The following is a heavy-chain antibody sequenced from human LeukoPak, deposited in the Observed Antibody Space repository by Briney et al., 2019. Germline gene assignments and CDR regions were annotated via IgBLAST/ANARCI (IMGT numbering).Heavy chain of an antibody. Sequence: SETLSLTCAVYGGSFSGYYWSWVRQPPGKGLEWIGEINHSGSTNYNPALKSRVTISVDTSKNQFSLKLSSVTAADTAVYYCARGYVGPLPRNYYYYGMDVWGKGTTVTVSS. D-gene: IGHD1-26*01. V-gene: IGHV4-34*01. CDR1: GGSFSGYY. CDR2: INHSGST. J-gene: IGHJ6*04. CDR3: ARGYVGPLPRNYYYYGMDV.